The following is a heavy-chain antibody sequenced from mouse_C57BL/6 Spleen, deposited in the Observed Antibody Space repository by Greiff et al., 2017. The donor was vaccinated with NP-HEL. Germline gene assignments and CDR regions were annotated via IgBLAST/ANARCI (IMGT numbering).Heavy chain of an antibody. Sequence: EVHLVESGGGLVKPGGSLKLSCAASGFTFSDYGMHWVRQAPEKGLEWVAYISSGSSTIYYADTVQGRFTISRDNAKNTLFLQMTRLRSEDTAMYYCASLWSRYWYFDVWGTGTTVTVSS. CDR3: ASLWSRYWYFDV. J-gene: IGHJ1*03. CDR2: ISSGSSTI. CDR1: GFTFSDYG. V-gene: IGHV5-17*01. D-gene: IGHD1-1*02.